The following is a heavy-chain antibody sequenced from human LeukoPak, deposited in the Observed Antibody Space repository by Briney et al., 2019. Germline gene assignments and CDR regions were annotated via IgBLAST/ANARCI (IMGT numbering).Heavy chain of an antibody. V-gene: IGHV3-30*04. CDR3: ARVEIRYFDWLLSDYFDY. Sequence: GGSLRLSCAASGFTFSSYAMHWVRQAPGKGLEWVAVISYDGSNKYYADSVKGRFTISRDNSKNTLYLQMNSLRAEDTAVYYCARVEIRYFDWLLSDYFDYWGQGTLVTVSS. J-gene: IGHJ4*02. CDR1: GFTFSSYA. D-gene: IGHD3-9*01. CDR2: ISYDGSNK.